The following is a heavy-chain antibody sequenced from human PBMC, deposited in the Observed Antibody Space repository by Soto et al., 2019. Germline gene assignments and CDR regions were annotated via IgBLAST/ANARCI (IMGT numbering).Heavy chain of an antibody. J-gene: IGHJ4*02. Sequence: ASVKVSCKASGYSFTTSGITWVRQAPGQGLEWMGWISTYNGNTNYAQKLQDRVTLTTDTSTSTAYMELRSLRSGDTAIYYCARRLYGDYDYWGQGTLVTVSS. CDR1: GYSFTTSG. CDR3: ARRLYGDYDY. CDR2: ISTYNGNT. D-gene: IGHD4-17*01. V-gene: IGHV1-18*01.